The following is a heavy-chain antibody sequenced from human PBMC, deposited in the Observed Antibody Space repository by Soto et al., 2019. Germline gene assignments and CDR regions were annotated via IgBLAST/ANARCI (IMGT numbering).Heavy chain of an antibody. CDR3: ASGIQLWLRRINSGYSG. J-gene: IGHJ4*02. CDR2: IIPMFSTA. D-gene: IGHD5-18*01. V-gene: IGHV1-69*12. CDR1: GGTFSTYA. Sequence: QVQLVQSGAEVKKPESSVKVSCKAPGGTFSTYAISWVRQAPGQGLEWMGGIIPMFSTANYAQRFHDRVTITADESTNTGHMELSSLSSEDTAVYFCASGIQLWLRRINSGYSGWGQGTMGTVTS.